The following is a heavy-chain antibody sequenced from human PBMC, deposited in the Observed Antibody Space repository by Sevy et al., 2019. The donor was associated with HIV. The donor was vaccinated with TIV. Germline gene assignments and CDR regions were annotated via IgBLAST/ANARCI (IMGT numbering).Heavy chain of an antibody. CDR2: ISSSSSYI. CDR3: ARDGDCSSTSCYTTYGMDV. V-gene: IGHV3-21*01. D-gene: IGHD2-2*02. CDR1: GFTFSSYS. Sequence: GESLKISCAASGFTFSSYSMNWVRQAPGKGLEWVSSISSSSSYIYYADSVKGRFTISRDNAKNSLYLQMNSLRAEDTAVYYCARDGDCSSTSCYTTYGMDVWGQGTTVTVSS. J-gene: IGHJ6*02.